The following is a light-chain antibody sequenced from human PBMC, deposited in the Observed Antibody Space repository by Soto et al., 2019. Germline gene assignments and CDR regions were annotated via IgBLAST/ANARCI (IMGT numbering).Light chain of an antibody. J-gene: IGKJ1*01. CDR1: QGISSY. CDR3: QQYYSYPRT. CDR2: AAS. Sequence: AIRMTQSPSSFSASTGDRVTITCRASQGISSYLAWYQQKPGKAPKLLIYAASTLQSGVPSRFSGSGSGTDVTLTISCLQSEDFATDYCQQYYSYPRTCGQGTKVEIK. V-gene: IGKV1-8*01.